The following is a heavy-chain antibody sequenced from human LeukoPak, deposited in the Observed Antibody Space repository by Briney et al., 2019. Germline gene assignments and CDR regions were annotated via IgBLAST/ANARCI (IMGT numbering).Heavy chain of an antibody. CDR3: AKVGSGSYYPYYFDY. V-gene: IGHV3-30*07. Sequence: GGSLRLSCAASGFTFSSYAMHWVRQAPGKGLEWVAVISYDGSNKYYADSVKGRFTISRDNSKNTLYLQMNSLRAEDTAVYYCAKVGSGSYYPYYFDYWGQGTLVTVSS. J-gene: IGHJ4*02. D-gene: IGHD3-10*01. CDR2: ISYDGSNK. CDR1: GFTFSSYA.